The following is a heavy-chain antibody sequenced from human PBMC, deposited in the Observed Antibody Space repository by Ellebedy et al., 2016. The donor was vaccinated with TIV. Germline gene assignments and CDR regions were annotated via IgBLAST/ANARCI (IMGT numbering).Heavy chain of an antibody. CDR2: IKQDGSEK. CDR1: GFTFSSYW. CDR3: ARGDYYGSGSYSLADY. J-gene: IGHJ4*02. Sequence: GGSLRLSXAASGFTFSSYWMSWVRQAPGKGLEWVANIKQDGSEKYYADSVKGRFTISRDNSKNTLYLQMNSLRAEDTAVYYCARGDYYGSGSYSLADYWGQGTLVTVSS. D-gene: IGHD3-10*01. V-gene: IGHV3-7*01.